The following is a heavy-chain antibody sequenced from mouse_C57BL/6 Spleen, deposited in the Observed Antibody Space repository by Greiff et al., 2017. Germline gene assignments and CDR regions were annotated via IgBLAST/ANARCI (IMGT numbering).Heavy chain of an antibody. CDR2: IYPGSGST. V-gene: IGHV1-55*01. CDR3: ARRGGNYHYAMDY. J-gene: IGHJ4*01. CDR1: GYTFTSYW. D-gene: IGHD2-1*01. Sequence: QVQLQQPGAELVKPGASVKMSCKASGYTFTSYWITWVKQRPGQGLEWIGDIYPGSGSTNYNEKFKSKATLTVDTSSSTAYMQLSSLTSEDSAVYYCARRGGNYHYAMDYWGQGTSVTVSS.